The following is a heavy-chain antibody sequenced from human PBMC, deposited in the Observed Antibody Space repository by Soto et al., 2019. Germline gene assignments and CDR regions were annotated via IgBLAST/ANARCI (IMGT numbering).Heavy chain of an antibody. CDR1: GGTFSSYA. J-gene: IGHJ6*02. V-gene: IGHV1-69*13. CDR2: IIPIFGTA. D-gene: IGHD4-17*01. CDR3: ARPIMQPWGDYVQSASYYYGMDV. Sequence: SVKVSCKASGGTFSSYAISWVRQAPGQGLEWMGGIIPIFGTANYAQKFQGRVTITADESTSTAYMELSSLRSEDTAVYYCARPIMQPWGDYVQSASYYYGMDVWGQGTTVTVSS.